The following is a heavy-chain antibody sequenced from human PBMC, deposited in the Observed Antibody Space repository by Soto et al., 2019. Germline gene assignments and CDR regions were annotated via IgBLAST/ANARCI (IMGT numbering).Heavy chain of an antibody. CDR1: GFTFSSYW. D-gene: IGHD1-26*01. CDR2: TSQDGTEK. CDR3: AKDGIVGTPTELYY. J-gene: IGHJ4*02. Sequence: GGSLRLSCAASGFTFSSYWMSWVRQAPGKGLEWVSDTSQDGTEKYYVDSVKGRFTISRDNSKNTLYLQMNSLRAEDTAVYYCAKDGIVGTPTELYYWGQGTLVPVSS. V-gene: IGHV3-7*03.